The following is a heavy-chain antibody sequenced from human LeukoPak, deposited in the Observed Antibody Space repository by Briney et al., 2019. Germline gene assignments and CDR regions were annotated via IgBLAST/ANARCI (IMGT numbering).Heavy chain of an antibody. Sequence: GGSLRLSCAASGFTFSSYEMNWVRQAPGKGLEWVSYISSSGSTIYYADSVKGRFTISRDNAKNSLYLQMNSLRAEDTAVYYCARESGSSYGYYWGQGTLVTVSS. CDR2: ISSSGSTI. CDR1: GFTFSSYE. V-gene: IGHV3-48*03. D-gene: IGHD5-18*01. CDR3: ARESGSSYGYY. J-gene: IGHJ4*02.